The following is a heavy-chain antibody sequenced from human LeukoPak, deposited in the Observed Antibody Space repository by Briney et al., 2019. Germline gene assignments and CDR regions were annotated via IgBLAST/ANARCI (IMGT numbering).Heavy chain of an antibody. CDR1: GFTFSTYW. CDR2: INPDGSTT. J-gene: IGHJ4*02. D-gene: IGHD4-17*01. Sequence: GGSLRLSCAASGFTFSTYWMHWVRQPLGKGLVWVSRINPDGSTTNYADSVKGRFTISRDNAKNTLYLQTNSLTVEDTAVYYCVRIATVTTPDYWGQGTLVTVSS. V-gene: IGHV3-74*01. CDR3: VRIATVTTPDY.